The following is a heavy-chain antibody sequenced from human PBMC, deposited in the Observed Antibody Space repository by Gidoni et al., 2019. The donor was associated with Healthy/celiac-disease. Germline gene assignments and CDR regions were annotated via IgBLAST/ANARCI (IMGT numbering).Heavy chain of an antibody. CDR3: ARRDGYGDPFDY. CDR1: AGSFSAYY. CDR2: INHSEST. V-gene: IGHV4-34*01. J-gene: IGHJ4*02. Sequence: QLQLQQRRAGRLKPSETLSPTCAVYAGSFSAYYWSWFRQPPGKGLEWIGEINHSESTNYNPSLKSRVTISVDTSKNQFSLKLSSVTAADTAVYYCARRDGYGDPFDYWGQGTLVTVSS. D-gene: IGHD4-17*01.